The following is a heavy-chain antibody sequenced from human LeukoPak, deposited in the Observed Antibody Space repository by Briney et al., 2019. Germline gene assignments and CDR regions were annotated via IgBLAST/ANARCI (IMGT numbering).Heavy chain of an antibody. CDR1: GFTFSNYA. J-gene: IGHJ4*02. CDR2: LTGSGDTT. CDR3: AKASGVTLREDFAY. V-gene: IGHV3-23*01. D-gene: IGHD2-21*02. Sequence: PGGSLRLSCAASGFTFSNYAMSWVRQAPGKGLEWVSALTGSGDTTYYADSMKGRFTISRDNSKNTLYLQMNSLRAEDTAIYYCAKASGVTLREDFAYWGQGTLVTVSS.